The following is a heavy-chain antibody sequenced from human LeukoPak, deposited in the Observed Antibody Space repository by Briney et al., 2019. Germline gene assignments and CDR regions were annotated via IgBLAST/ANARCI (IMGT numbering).Heavy chain of an antibody. D-gene: IGHD6-6*01. CDR1: GYTFTGYY. CDR3: ARRVAARIGPDAFDI. Sequence: ASVTVSCKASGYTFTGYYMHWVRQAPGQGLEWMGWINPNSGGTNYAQKFQGRVTMTRDTSISAAYMELSRLRSDDTAVYYCARRVAARIGPDAFDIWGQGTMVTVSS. CDR2: INPNSGGT. V-gene: IGHV1-2*02. J-gene: IGHJ3*02.